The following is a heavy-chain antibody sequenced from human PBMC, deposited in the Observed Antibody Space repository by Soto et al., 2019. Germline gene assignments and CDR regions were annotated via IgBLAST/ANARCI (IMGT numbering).Heavy chain of an antibody. V-gene: IGHV3-33*01. CDR3: ARDQGPLQDYGEDGIYCDI. D-gene: IGHD4-17*01. CDR1: GFTFSSYG. Sequence: QVQLVESGGGVVQPGRSLRLSCAASGFTFSSYGMHWVRQARGKGLEWVAVIWYDGSNKYYADSVKGLFTISRDNSKNKLYLQMHSLRAEDTAVYYCARDQGPLQDYGEDGIYCDIWCQGTMVTVSS. CDR2: IWYDGSNK. J-gene: IGHJ3*02.